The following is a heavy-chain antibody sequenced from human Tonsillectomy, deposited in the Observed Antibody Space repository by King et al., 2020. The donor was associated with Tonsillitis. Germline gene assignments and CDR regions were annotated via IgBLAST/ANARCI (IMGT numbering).Heavy chain of an antibody. V-gene: IGHV3-23*04. J-gene: IGHJ3*02. CDR1: GFTFSSYA. CDR3: AKDLTGRGWLDAFDI. D-gene: IGHD6-19*01. CDR2: ISGRGGST. Sequence: VQLVESGGGLVQPGGSLRLSCAASGFTFSSYAMSWVRQAPGKGLEWVSGISGRGGSTFYADSVKGRFTISRDNSKNTLYLQMNSLRDEDTAAYYCAKDLTGRGWLDAFDIWGQGTMVTVSS.